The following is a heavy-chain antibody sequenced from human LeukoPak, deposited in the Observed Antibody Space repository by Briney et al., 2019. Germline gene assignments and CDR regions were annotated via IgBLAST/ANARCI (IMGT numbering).Heavy chain of an antibody. CDR3: ARDWGDYRDPQSPKGWFDP. J-gene: IGHJ5*02. V-gene: IGHV1-18*01. Sequence: GASVKVSCKASGYTFTSYGISWVRQAPGQGLEWMGWISAYNGNTNYAQKLQGRVTMTTDTSTSTAYMELRSLRSDDTAVYYCARDWGDYRDPQSPKGWFDPWGQGTLVTVSS. CDR1: GYTFTSYG. D-gene: IGHD4-11*01. CDR2: ISAYNGNT.